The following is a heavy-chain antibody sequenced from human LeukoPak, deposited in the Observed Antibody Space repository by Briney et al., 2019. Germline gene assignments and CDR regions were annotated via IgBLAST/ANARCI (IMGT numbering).Heavy chain of an antibody. CDR2: INPNSGGT. D-gene: IGHD3-10*01. V-gene: IGHV1-2*02. J-gene: IGHJ4*02. CDR1: GYTFTGYY. CDR3: ARDLYGSGSYRVFDY. Sequence: ASVKVSYKASGYTFTGYYMHWVRQAPGQGLEWMGWINPNSGGTNYAQKLQGRVTMTRDTSISTAYMELSRLRSDDTAVYYCARDLYGSGSYRVFDYWGQGTLVTVSS.